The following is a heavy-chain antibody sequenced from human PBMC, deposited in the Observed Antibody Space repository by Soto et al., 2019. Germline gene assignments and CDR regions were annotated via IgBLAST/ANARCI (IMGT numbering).Heavy chain of an antibody. CDR1: GGSFSGYD. V-gene: IGHV4-34*01. J-gene: IGHJ5*02. CDR2: INHSGST. CDR3: ARGTRGELNWFEP. D-gene: IGHD3-10*01. Sequence: SETLSLTCAFYGGSFSGYDWSWIRHPPGKGLEWIGEINHSGSTNYNPSLKSRVTISVDTSKNQFSLKLSSVTAADTAVYYCARGTRGELNWFEPWGQGTLVNVSS.